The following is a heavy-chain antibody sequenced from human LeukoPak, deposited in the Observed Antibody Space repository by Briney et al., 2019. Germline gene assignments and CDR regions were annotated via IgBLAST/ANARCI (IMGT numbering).Heavy chain of an antibody. CDR1: GYTFTGYY. CDR2: INPNSGGT. V-gene: IGHV1-2*02. Sequence: GASVKVSCKASGYTFTGYYMHWARQAPGQGLEWMGWINPNSGGTNYAQKFQGRVTMTRDTSISTAYMELSRLRSDDTAVYYCARDPVLPFLEWFPFDPRGQGTLVTVSS. J-gene: IGHJ5*02. CDR3: ARDPVLPFLEWFPFDP. D-gene: IGHD3-3*01.